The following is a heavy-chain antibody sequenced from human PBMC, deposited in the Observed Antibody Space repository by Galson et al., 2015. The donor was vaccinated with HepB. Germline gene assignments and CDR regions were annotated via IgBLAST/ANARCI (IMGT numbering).Heavy chain of an antibody. CDR2: IKSKTDGGTT. J-gene: IGHJ4*02. CDR1: GFTFSNAW. CDR3: TTLPWDDYIWGSYPTVGYYFDY. Sequence: SLRLSCAASGFTFSNAWMSWVRQAPGKGLEWVGRIKSKTDGGTTDYAAPVKGRFTISRDDSKNTLYLQMNSLKTEDTAVYYCTTLPWDDYIWGSYPTVGYYFDYWGQGTLVTVSS. D-gene: IGHD3-16*02. V-gene: IGHV3-15*01.